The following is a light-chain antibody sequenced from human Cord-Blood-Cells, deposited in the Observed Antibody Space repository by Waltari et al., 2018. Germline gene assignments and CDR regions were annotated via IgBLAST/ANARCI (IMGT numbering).Light chain of an antibody. J-gene: IGKJ2*01. CDR3: QQYGSSPLYT. V-gene: IGKV3-20*01. Sequence: EIVLTQSPGTLSLSPGERATLSCRASQSVSSSYLAWYQQKPGQAPRLLIYGASSRPPGIPDRFSGSGSGTDFTLTISRLEPEDLAVYYCQQYGSSPLYTFGQGTKLAIK. CDR1: QSVSSSY. CDR2: GAS.